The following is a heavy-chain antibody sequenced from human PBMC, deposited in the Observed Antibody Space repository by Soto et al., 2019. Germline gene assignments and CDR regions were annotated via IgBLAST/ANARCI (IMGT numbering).Heavy chain of an antibody. CDR2: ISGSGGST. J-gene: IGHJ4*02. Sequence: GGSLRLSCAASGFTFGSYAMSWVRQAPGKGLEWVAAISGSGGSTYYADSVKGRFTISRDNSKNTLYLQMNSLRAEDTAINYCAKDPHYAILTGYYIDYWGQGTLVTVSS. V-gene: IGHV3-23*01. CDR3: AKDPHYAILTGYYIDY. CDR1: GFTFGSYA. D-gene: IGHD3-9*01.